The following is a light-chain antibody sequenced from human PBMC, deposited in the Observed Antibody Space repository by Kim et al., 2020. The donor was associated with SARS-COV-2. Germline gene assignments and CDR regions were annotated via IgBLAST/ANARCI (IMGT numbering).Light chain of an antibody. Sequence: AAQGRKITISRSGLGSKSVSWYRQLPGTAPELLISDNDRRPSGIPDRFSGSKSGTSATLVIIGLQTGDEADYYCATWDTRQTPYWLFGGGTKVTVL. CDR1: GSKS. CDR2: DND. J-gene: IGLJ3*02. V-gene: IGLV1-51*01. CDR3: ATWDTRQTPYWL.